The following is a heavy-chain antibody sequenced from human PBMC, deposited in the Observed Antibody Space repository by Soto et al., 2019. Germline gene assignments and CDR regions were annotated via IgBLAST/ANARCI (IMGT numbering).Heavy chain of an antibody. J-gene: IGHJ4*02. D-gene: IGHD2-15*01. V-gene: IGHV3-21*01. CDR3: ARDPPDIVVVVAGPYYFDY. Sequence: GGSLRLSCAASGFTFSSYAMSWVRQAPGKGLEWVSSISSSSSYIYYADSVKGRFTISRDNAKNSLYLQMNSLRAEDTAVYYCARDPPDIVVVVAGPYYFDYWGQGTLVTVSS. CDR1: GFTFSSYA. CDR2: ISSSSSYI.